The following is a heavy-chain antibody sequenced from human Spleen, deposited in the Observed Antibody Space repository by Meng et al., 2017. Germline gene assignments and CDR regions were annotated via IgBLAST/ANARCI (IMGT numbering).Heavy chain of an antibody. J-gene: IGHJ4*02. Sequence: SETLSLTCIVSGGSIRNYYWSWIRQPPGKGLEWIGYVYYGGSTNYNPSLKSRVTISVDTSKNQFSLKLTSVTPADTAVYYCARPVCGSYHYYFDDWGQGKLVTVSS. CDR3: ARPVCGSYHYYFDD. CDR1: GGSIRNYY. CDR2: VYYGGST. D-gene: IGHD1-26*01. V-gene: IGHV4-59*01.